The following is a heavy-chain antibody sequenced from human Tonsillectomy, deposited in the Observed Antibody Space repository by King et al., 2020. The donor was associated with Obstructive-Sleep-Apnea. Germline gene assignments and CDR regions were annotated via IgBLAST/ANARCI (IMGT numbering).Heavy chain of an antibody. CDR1: GITFSSYS. V-gene: IGHV3-48*04. Sequence: EVQLVESGGGLVQPGGSLRLSCAASGITFSSYSMNWVRQAPGKGLEWVSYISSSTSTIYYADSVKGRFTISSDNAKNSLYLQMNSLRAEDTAVYYCATGGPDAFDFWGRGTMVTVSS. CDR2: ISSSTSTI. CDR3: ATGGPDAFDF. D-gene: IGHD3-16*01. J-gene: IGHJ3*01.